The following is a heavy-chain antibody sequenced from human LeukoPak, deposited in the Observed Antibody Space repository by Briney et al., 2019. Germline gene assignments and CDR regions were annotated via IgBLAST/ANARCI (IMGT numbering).Heavy chain of an antibody. CDR2: INHSGTT. J-gene: IGHJ4*02. CDR1: GGSFSGYY. Sequence: SETLSLTCAVYGGSFSGYYWNWIRQPPGKGLEWIGEINHSGTTNYNPSLKSRVTLSVDTSKNQFSLKLTSVTAADTVVYYCARDELGVSYWGQGTLVIVSS. CDR3: ARDELGVSY. D-gene: IGHD1-26*01. V-gene: IGHV4-34*01.